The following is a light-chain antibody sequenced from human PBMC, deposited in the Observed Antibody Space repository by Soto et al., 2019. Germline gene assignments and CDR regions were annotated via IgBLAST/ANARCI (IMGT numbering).Light chain of an antibody. V-gene: IGKV3-20*01. CDR2: GAS. CDR1: QSVSSSY. Sequence: EIVLTQSPGTLSLSPGERATLSCRASQSVSSSYLAWYQQKPGQAPRLLIYGASSRATGIPGRFSGSGSGTDFTLTISRLEPEDFGVYYCQQYGSSPQTFGQGTKVEIK. CDR3: QQYGSSPQT. J-gene: IGKJ1*01.